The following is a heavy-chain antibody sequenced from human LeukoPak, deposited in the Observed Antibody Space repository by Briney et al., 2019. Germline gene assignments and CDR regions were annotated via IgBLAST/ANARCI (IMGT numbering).Heavy chain of an antibody. D-gene: IGHD3-10*01. Sequence: GGSLRLSCAASGFTFSSYAMSWVRQAPGKGLEWVSAISGSGGSTYYADSVKGRFTISRDNSKNTLYLQMNSLRAEDTAVYYCAKVTYGSGTYGAFDSWGQGTLVTVSS. CDR2: ISGSGGST. J-gene: IGHJ4*02. CDR3: AKVTYGSGTYGAFDS. V-gene: IGHV3-23*01. CDR1: GFTFSSYA.